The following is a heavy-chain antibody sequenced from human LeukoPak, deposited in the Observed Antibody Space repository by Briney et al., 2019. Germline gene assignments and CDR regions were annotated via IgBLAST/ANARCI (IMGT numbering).Heavy chain of an antibody. CDR1: GFTVSSNY. V-gene: IGHV3-53*01. CDR3: ASSRCSGGSCYFQH. J-gene: IGHJ1*01. D-gene: IGHD2-15*01. CDR2: IYSGGST. Sequence: GGSLRLSCAASGFTVSSNYMSWVRQAPGKGLEWVSAIYSGGSTYYADSVKGRFTISRDNSENTLYLQMNSLRAEDTAVYYCASSRCSGGSCYFQHWGQGTLVTVSS.